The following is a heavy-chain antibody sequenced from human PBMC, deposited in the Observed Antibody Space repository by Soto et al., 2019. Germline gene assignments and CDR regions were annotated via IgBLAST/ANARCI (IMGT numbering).Heavy chain of an antibody. Sequence: QLQLVQSGAGVKKPGPSVKFSCKASGGTFSSYAISWVRQAPGQGLEWMGGIIPIFGTANSAQKFQDRVTMTADESTSTAYMELSSLRSEDTTVYSCATRKHSTAMRSYYSYGMDVWGQGTTVTVSS. J-gene: IGHJ6*02. V-gene: IGHV1-69*01. D-gene: IGHD2-15*01. CDR2: IIPIFGTA. CDR1: GGTFSSYA. CDR3: ATRKHSTAMRSYYSYGMDV.